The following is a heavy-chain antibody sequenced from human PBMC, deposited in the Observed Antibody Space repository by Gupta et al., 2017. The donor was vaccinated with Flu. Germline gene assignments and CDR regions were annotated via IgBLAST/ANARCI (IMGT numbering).Heavy chain of an antibody. J-gene: IGHJ4*02. CDR3: AESEASGNYGFDY. Sequence: EVQLLESGGGLVQPGGSLRLSCAASGLTFGSYDMSWVRQAPGKGLEWVSGISGSGGSTYYEDSVKGRFSISRDNSKNTLYLQMNSLRAEDTAVYYCAESEASGNYGFDYWGQGTLVTVSS. CDR2: ISGSGGST. CDR1: GLTFGSYD. V-gene: IGHV3-23*01. D-gene: IGHD1-26*01.